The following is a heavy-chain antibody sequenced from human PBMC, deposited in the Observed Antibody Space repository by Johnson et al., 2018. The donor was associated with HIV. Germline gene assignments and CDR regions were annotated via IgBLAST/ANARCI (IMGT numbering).Heavy chain of an antibody. D-gene: IGHD6-6*01. J-gene: IGHJ3*02. CDR1: GFTFSSYW. CDR2: IKQDGSEK. V-gene: IGHV3-7*05. Sequence: VQLVESGGGLVQPGGSLRLSCAAPGFTFSSYWMSWVRQAPGKGLEWVANIKQDGSEKYYVDSVKGRFTISRDNAKNSLYLQMNSLRAEDTAVYYCARALLIAARLGAFDIWGQGTMVTVSS. CDR3: ARALLIAARLGAFDI.